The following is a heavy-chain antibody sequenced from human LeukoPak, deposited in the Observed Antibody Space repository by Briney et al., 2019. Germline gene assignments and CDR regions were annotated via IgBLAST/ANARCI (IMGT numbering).Heavy chain of an antibody. D-gene: IGHD6-6*01. CDR2: IIPIFGTA. CDR1: GGTFSSYA. Sequence: SVTVSCKASGGTFSSYAISWVRQAPGQGLEWMGGIIPIFGTANYAQKFQGRVTITADESTSTAYMELSSLRSEDTAVYYCARRLEQLAYFDYWGQGTLVTVSS. J-gene: IGHJ4*02. V-gene: IGHV1-69*13. CDR3: ARRLEQLAYFDY.